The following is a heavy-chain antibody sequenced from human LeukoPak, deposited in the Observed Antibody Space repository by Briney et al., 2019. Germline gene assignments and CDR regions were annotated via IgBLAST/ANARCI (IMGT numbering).Heavy chain of an antibody. CDR1: GFTFSSYA. D-gene: IGHD5-24*01. J-gene: IGHJ6*02. V-gene: IGHV3-64*01. CDR2: ISSNGGST. Sequence: QSGGSLRLSCAASGFTFSSYAMHWVRQAPGKGLEYVSAISSNGGSTYYANSVKGRFTISRDNSKNTLYLQMGSLRAEDMAVYYCARGWLRRYYYYYGMDVWGQGTTVTVSS. CDR3: ARGWLRRYYYYYGMDV.